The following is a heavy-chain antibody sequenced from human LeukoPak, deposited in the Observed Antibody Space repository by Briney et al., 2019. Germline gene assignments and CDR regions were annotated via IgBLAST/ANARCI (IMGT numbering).Heavy chain of an antibody. V-gene: IGHV3-7*01. J-gene: IGHJ5*02. CDR2: IKQDGSEK. CDR1: EFTFSSYW. Sequence: PGGSLRLSCAASEFTFSSYWMNWVRQAPGKGLEWVANIKQDGSEKYYVDSVKGRFTISRDNAKNSLYLEMNSLRAEDTAVYYCARAAPDSSGWGDWFDPWGQGTLVTVSS. D-gene: IGHD6-19*01. CDR3: ARAAPDSSGWGDWFDP.